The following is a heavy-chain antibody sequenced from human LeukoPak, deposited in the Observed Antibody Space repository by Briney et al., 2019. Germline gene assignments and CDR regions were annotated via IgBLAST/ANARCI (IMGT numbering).Heavy chain of an antibody. CDR2: LYYSGST. CDR1: GGSISSYY. D-gene: IGHD4-23*01. V-gene: IGHV4-59*01. J-gene: IGHJ4*02. CDR3: ARAAYGGVIEY. Sequence: SETLSLTCSVSGGSISSYYWSWIRQPPGKGLEWIGYLYYSGSTNSNPSLKSRVTMSVDTSKNQFSLKLRSVTAADTAVFYCARAAYGGVIEYWGQGTLVTVSS.